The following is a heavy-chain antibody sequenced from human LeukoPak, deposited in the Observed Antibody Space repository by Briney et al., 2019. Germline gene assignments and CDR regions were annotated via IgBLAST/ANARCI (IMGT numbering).Heavy chain of an antibody. CDR2: ISSSSSYI. CDR3: ARDWDSSGYINWFDP. D-gene: IGHD3-22*01. CDR1: GFTFSSYS. Sequence: GGSLRLSCAASGFTFSSYSMNWVRQAPGKGLEWVSSISSSSSYIYYADSVKGRFTISRDNAKNSLYLQMNSLRAEDTAVYYCARDWDSSGYINWFDPWGQGTQVTVSS. J-gene: IGHJ5*02. V-gene: IGHV3-21*01.